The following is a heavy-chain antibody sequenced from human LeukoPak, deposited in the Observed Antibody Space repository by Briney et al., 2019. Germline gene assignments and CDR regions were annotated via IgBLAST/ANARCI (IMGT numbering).Heavy chain of an antibody. D-gene: IGHD3-9*01. CDR1: GGSISSGDYY. Sequence: SETLSLTCTVSGGSISSGDYYWSWIRQPPGKGLEWIGYIYYSGSTNYNPSLKSRVTISVDTSKNQFSLKLSSVTAADTAVHYCARVERYFDWSLDYWGQGTLVTVSS. J-gene: IGHJ4*02. V-gene: IGHV4-30-4*01. CDR2: IYYSGST. CDR3: ARVERYFDWSLDY.